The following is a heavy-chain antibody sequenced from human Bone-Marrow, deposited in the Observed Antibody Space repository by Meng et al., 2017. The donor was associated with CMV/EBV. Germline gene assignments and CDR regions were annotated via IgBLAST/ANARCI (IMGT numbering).Heavy chain of an antibody. V-gene: IGHV2-5*02. D-gene: IGHD6-6*01. Sequence: QYTSKESGPALVKPTHTLTLTFTFSGFSFSTSGVGVGWIRQPPGKALEWLALIYWDDYKRYSPSLKSRLTITKDTSKNQVVLTMTNMDPVDTATCYCAHITPRPGWIAYWGQGTLVTVSS. CDR3: AHITPRPGWIAY. CDR2: IYWDDYK. CDR1: GFSFSTSGVG. J-gene: IGHJ4*02.